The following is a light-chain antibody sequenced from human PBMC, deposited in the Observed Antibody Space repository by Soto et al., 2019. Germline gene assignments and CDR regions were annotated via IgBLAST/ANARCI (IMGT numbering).Light chain of an antibody. CDR1: SSDIGAYNF. CDR2: EVS. V-gene: IGLV2-8*01. Sequence: QSALTQPPSASGSPGQSVTISCTGTSSDIGAYNFVSWFQQRPGKAPKIILYEVSKQASGVPVRFSGSKSGNTASLTVSGVQADDEADYYCNSYGGSSNVIFGGGTKLTVL. J-gene: IGLJ2*01. CDR3: NSYGGSSNVI.